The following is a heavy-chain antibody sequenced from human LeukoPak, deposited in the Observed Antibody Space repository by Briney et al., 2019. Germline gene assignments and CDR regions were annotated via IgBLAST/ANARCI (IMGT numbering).Heavy chain of an antibody. D-gene: IGHD1-26*01. V-gene: IGHV3-74*01. CDR1: GFTFSSYW. J-gene: IGHJ3*02. CDR3: ARDWQGGAPRSAFDI. CDR2: INSDGSST. Sequence: PGGSLRLSCAASGFTFSSYWMHWVRQAPGKGLVWVSRINSDGSSTSYADSVKGRFTISRDNAKNTLYLQMNTLRAEDTAVYYCARDWQGGAPRSAFDIWGQGTMVTVSS.